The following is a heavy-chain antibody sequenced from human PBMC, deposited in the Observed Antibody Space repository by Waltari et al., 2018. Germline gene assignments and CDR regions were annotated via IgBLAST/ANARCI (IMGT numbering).Heavy chain of an antibody. CDR1: GGSISSSSYY. D-gene: IGHD4-4*01. CDR2: IYSSGST. J-gene: IGHJ6*02. Sequence: QLQLQESGPGLVKPSETLSLTCTVSGGSISSSSYYWGWIRQPPGKGRAWIGSIYSSGSTYYNPSLKSRVTISVDTSKNQFSLKLSSGTAADTAVYYCASSRGNFYYYYGMDVWGQGTTVTVSS. V-gene: IGHV4-39*01. CDR3: ASSRGNFYYYYGMDV.